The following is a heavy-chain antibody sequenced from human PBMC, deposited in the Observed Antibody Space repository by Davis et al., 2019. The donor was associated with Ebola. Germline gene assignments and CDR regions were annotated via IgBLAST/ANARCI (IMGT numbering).Heavy chain of an antibody. J-gene: IGHJ3*02. V-gene: IGHV1-2*06. Sequence: ASVKVSCKASGYTFGDYYMHWVRQAPGQGLEWMGRINPNNGGTNYAQKFQGRVTMTRDTSISTAYMELSRLTSDDTAVYYCARTSIVGTTTTASDILGQGTKVTVSS. CDR2: INPNNGGT. D-gene: IGHD1-26*01. CDR1: GYTFGDYY. CDR3: ARTSIVGTTTTASDI.